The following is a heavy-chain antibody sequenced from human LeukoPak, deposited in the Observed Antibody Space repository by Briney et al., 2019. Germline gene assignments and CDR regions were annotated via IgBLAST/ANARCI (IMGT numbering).Heavy chain of an antibody. D-gene: IGHD3-22*01. V-gene: IGHV4-39*07. J-gene: IGHJ4*02. Sequence: SETLSLTCTVSGVFISTTSYYWGWIRQPPGKGLEWIGSIYYNGKTYFNPSLKSRVTISVDASKYQFSLKLNSVTAADTAVYYCARRKYTSGQIDFWGQGTLVTVSS. CDR2: IYYNGKT. CDR1: GVFISTTSYY. CDR3: ARRKYTSGQIDF.